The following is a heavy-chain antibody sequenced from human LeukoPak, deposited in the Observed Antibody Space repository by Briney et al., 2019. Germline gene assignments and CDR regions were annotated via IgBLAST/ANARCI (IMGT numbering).Heavy chain of an antibody. V-gene: IGHV1-46*01. J-gene: IGHJ6*03. CDR3: ATVGYCSSTSCYGPLAPHYYYYMDV. CDR2: INPSGGST. D-gene: IGHD2-2*01. CDR1: GYTFTSYY. Sequence: ASVKVSCKASGYTFTSYYMHWVRQAPGQGLEWMGIINPSGGSTSYAQKFQGRVTMTRDTSTSTVYMELSSLRSEDTAVYYCATVGYCSSTSCYGPLAPHYYYYMDVWGKGTTVTVSS.